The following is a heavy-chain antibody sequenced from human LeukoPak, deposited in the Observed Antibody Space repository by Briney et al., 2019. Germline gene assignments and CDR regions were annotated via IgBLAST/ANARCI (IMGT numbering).Heavy chain of an antibody. D-gene: IGHD6-13*01. CDR1: GYTFTGYD. Sequence: ASVKVSCKASGYTFTGYDMHWVRQATGQGLEWMGWINPNSGGTNYAQKFQGWVTMTRDTSISTAYMELSRLRSDDTAVYYCARDGLGIAAAGTGTFDYWGQGTLVTVSS. CDR2: INPNSGGT. J-gene: IGHJ4*02. V-gene: IGHV1-2*04. CDR3: ARDGLGIAAAGTGTFDY.